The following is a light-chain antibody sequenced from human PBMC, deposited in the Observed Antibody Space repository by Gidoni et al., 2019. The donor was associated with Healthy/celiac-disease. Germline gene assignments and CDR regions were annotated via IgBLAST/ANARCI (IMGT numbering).Light chain of an antibody. CDR2: GAS. CDR1: QSVSSSY. J-gene: IGKJ2*04. Sequence: IVLTQSPGTLSLSPGERATLSCRASQSVSSSYLAWYNQKPGQAPTLLIYGASSRATGIPDRCSGSGSGTDFTLTIIRLEPEDFAVYYCQQYGSSPECSFGQGTKLEIK. V-gene: IGKV3-20*01. CDR3: QQYGSSPECS.